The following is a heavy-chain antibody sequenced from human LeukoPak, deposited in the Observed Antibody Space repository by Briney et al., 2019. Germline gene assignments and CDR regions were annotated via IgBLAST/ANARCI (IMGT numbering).Heavy chain of an antibody. V-gene: IGHV3-23*01. Sequence: GGSLRLSCAASRFTFCSHAMSRVRQAPGDGLEWVSAISGSGGSTYYADSVKGRFTISRDNSKNTLYLHMNTLRDETKPVYYCARDMGLRYSTGYHNIIQGLHVWGPGTTVTISS. J-gene: IGHJ6*02. CDR3: ARDMGLRYSTGYHNIIQGLHV. D-gene: IGHD5-18*01. CDR2: ISGSGGST. CDR1: RFTFCSHA.